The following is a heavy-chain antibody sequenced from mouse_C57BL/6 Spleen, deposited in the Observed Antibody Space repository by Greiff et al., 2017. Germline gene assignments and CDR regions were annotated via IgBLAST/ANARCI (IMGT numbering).Heavy chain of an antibody. CDR2: ISHGSSTI. V-gene: IGHV5-17*01. CDR3: ARRVGNYLDD. J-gene: IGHJ2*01. CDR1: GFTFSDYG. Sequence: EVKLVESGGGLVKPGGSLKLSCAASGFTFSDYGMHWVRQAPGQGLEWVAYISHGSSTIYYADTVKGRFTIARDNAKNTLYLQMTSLRSEDTAMYYCARRVGNYLDDWGQGTTLTVSS. D-gene: IGHD1-1*02.